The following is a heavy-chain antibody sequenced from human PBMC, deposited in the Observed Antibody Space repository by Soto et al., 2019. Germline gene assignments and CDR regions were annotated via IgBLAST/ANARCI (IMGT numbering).Heavy chain of an antibody. Sequence: PGESLKISCKGSGYSFTSYWVSWVRQMPGKGLEWMGRIDPIDSYTNYSPSFQGHVTISADKSISTAYLQWSSLKASDTAMYYCARYYNWNYWYYYGMDVWGQGTTVTVSS. V-gene: IGHV5-10-1*01. D-gene: IGHD1-7*01. CDR3: ARYYNWNYWYYYGMDV. J-gene: IGHJ6*02. CDR2: IDPIDSYT. CDR1: GYSFTSYW.